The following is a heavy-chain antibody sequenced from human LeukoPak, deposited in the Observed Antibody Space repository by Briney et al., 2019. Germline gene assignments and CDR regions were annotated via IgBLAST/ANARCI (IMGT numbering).Heavy chain of an antibody. CDR1: GFTFDDYG. V-gene: IGHV3-20*04. J-gene: IGHJ4*02. CDR3: ARGRTYYYDSSGYPWDY. D-gene: IGHD3-22*01. CDR2: INWNGGST. Sequence: PGGSLRLSCAASGFTFDDYGMSWVRQAPGKGLEWVSGINWNGGSTGYADSMKGRFTISRDNAKNSLYLQMNSLRAEDTALYYCARGRTYYYDSSGYPWDYWGQGTLVTVSS.